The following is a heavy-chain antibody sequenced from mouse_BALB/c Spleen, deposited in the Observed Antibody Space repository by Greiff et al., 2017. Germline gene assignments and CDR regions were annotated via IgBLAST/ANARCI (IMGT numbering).Heavy chain of an antibody. V-gene: IGHV5-12-2*01. J-gene: IGHJ1*01. CDR1: GFTFSSYT. CDR2: ISNGGGST. Sequence: EVQVVESGGGLVQPGGSLKLSCAASGFTFSSYTMSWVRQTPEKRLEWVAYISNGGGSTYYPDTVAGRFTISRDNAKNTLYLQMSSQKSEDADMYYCERRVDYVYWYFDVWGAGTTVTVSS. D-gene: IGHD2-13*01. CDR3: ERRVDYVYWYFDV.